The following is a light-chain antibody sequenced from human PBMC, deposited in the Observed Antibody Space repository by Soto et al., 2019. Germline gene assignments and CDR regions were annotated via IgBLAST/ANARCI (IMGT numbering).Light chain of an antibody. Sequence: QLVLTQSPSASASLGDSVRLTCTLSSGHTNFAVAWHQQQPDRGPRFLLKITSDGTHTKGDGIPDRFSGSSSGAERYLIISSLQPEDEADYYCQTWGTGSGSQVFGAGTKLTVL. CDR1: SGHTNFA. CDR3: QTWGTGSGSQV. V-gene: IGLV4-69*01. CDR2: ITSDGTH. J-gene: IGLJ3*02.